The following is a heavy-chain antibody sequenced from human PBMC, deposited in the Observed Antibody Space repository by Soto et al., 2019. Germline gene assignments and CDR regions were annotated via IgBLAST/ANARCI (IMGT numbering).Heavy chain of an antibody. CDR1: GFTFSSYW. Sequence: EVQLVESGGGLVQPGGSLRLSCAASGFTFSSYWMHWVRQAPGKGLVWVSRINSDGSSTSYADSVKGRFTISRDNAKKTLYLQMNRLRAEATAVYYCARAPFIVVVPAAPGEGWFDPWGQGTLVTVSS. J-gene: IGHJ5*02. CDR3: ARAPFIVVVPAAPGEGWFDP. D-gene: IGHD2-2*01. V-gene: IGHV3-74*01. CDR2: INSDGSST.